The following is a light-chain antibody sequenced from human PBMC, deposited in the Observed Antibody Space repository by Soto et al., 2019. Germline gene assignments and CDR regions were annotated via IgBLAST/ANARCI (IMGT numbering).Light chain of an antibody. CDR2: WAS. CDR3: QQYFNTPWT. J-gene: IGKJ1*01. CDR1: QSVLYSSDNKNY. V-gene: IGKV4-1*01. Sequence: DIVMTQSPDSLAVSLGERATINCKSSQSVLYSSDNKNYLTWYQQKPGQPPKLLIYWASTRESGVPDRFSGSGSGTDFTLTISSLQAADVDVYYCQQYFNTPWTFGTGTKVDIX.